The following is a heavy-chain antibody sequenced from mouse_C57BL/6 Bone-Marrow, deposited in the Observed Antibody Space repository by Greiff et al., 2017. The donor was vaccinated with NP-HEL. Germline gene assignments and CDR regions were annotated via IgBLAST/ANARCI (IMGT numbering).Heavy chain of an antibody. CDR3: ARGPLYGSSPWFAY. J-gene: IGHJ3*01. CDR1: GYTFTHYN. D-gene: IGHD1-1*01. V-gene: IGHV1-18*01. Sequence: EVQLQESGPELVKPGASVKIPCKASGYTFTHYNMDWVKQSHGKSLEWIGDINPNNGGTIYNQKFKGKATLTVDKSSSTAYMELRSLTSEDTAVYYCARGPLYGSSPWFAYWGQGTLVTVSA. CDR2: INPNNGGT.